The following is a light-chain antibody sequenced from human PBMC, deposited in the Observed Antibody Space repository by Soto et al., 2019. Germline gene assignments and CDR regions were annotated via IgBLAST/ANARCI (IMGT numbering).Light chain of an antibody. Sequence: DIQMTQSPSTLSASVGDRVTITCRARQSISSWLAWYQQKPGKAPKLLIYKASSLQSGGPSRFSGSGSGTEFTLTISSRQPDDFATYYCQQYNSYCTWTFGQGTKVEIK. V-gene: IGKV1-5*03. J-gene: IGKJ1*01. CDR2: KAS. CDR3: QQYNSYCTWT. CDR1: QSISSW.